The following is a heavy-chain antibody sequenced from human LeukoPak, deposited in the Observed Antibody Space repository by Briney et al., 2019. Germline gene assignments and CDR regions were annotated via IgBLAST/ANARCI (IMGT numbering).Heavy chain of an antibody. CDR1: GYTFTGCY. V-gene: IGHV1-2*02. J-gene: IGHJ4*02. CDR3: ARDLYGGTSATFDY. Sequence: ASVKVSCKASGYTFTGCYMHWVRQAPGQGLEWMGWINPNSGGTYYAQKFQGRVTMTSDTSISTAYMELSRLRSDNTAVYYCARDLYGGTSATFDYWGQGTLVTVSS. CDR2: INPNSGGT. D-gene: IGHD4-23*01.